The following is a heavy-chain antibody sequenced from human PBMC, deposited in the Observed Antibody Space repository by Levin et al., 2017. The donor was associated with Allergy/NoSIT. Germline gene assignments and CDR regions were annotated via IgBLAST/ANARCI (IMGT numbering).Heavy chain of an antibody. J-gene: IGHJ6*03. D-gene: IGHD1-1*01. V-gene: IGHV5-51*01. Sequence: GGSLRLSCQGSGYSFTSYWIGWVRQMPGKGLEWMGIIYPGDSDTRYSPSFQGQVTISADKSIITAYLQWSSLKASDTAIYYCARRGTRDYYYYMDVWGKGTTVTVSS. CDR3: ARRGTRDYYYYMDV. CDR2: IYPGDSDT. CDR1: GYSFTSYW.